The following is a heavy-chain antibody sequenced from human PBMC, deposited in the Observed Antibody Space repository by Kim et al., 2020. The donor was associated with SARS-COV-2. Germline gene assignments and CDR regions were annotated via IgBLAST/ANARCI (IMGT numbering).Heavy chain of an antibody. J-gene: IGHJ6*02. D-gene: IGHD6-13*01. CDR3: ARGGSWRYYGMDV. V-gene: IGHV4-59*09. Sequence: PPPRSRVTISVDTSKNQFSLKLSSGTAADTAVYYCARGGSWRYYGMDVWGQGTTVTVSS.